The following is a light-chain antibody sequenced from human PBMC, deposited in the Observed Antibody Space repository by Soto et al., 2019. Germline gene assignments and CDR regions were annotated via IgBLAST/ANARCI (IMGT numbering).Light chain of an antibody. J-gene: IGLJ1*01. CDR2: EVS. CDR3: SSYTSSSTYV. V-gene: IGLV2-14*01. CDR1: SSDVGGYNY. Sequence: QSALTQPASVSGSPGQSITISCTGTSSDVGGYNYVSWYQQHPGKAPKLMIYEVSNRPSGVSHRFSGSKSGNTVSLTISGLRTEDEADYYCSSYTSSSTYVFGTGTKLTVL.